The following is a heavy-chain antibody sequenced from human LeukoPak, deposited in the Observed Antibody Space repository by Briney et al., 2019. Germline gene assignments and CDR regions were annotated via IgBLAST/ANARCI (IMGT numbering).Heavy chain of an antibody. D-gene: IGHD2-2*01. CDR2: IKGDGSST. Sequence: PGGSLRLSCAASGFTFSSYWMHWVRHTPGKGLVWVSRIKGDGSSTSYADSVKGRFTISRDNAKNTLYLQMNSLRAEDTAVYYCAIVPAAKPSDYWGQGTLVTVSS. V-gene: IGHV3-74*01. J-gene: IGHJ4*02. CDR1: GFTFSSYW. CDR3: AIVPAAKPSDY.